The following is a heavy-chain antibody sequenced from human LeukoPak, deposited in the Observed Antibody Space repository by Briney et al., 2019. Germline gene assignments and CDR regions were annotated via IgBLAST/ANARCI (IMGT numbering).Heavy chain of an antibody. CDR3: ASGQTGVDY. CDR2: INSDGSSI. V-gene: IGHV3-74*01. CDR1: GFTFSSYW. Sequence: VGTLKLSCAASGFTFSSYWIDWVRQAPGKGLVWVSRINSDGSSIRYADSVKGRFTISRDNAQNTLYLQMNSLRAEDTAVYYCASGQTGVDYWGQGTLVTVSS. D-gene: IGHD7-27*01. J-gene: IGHJ4*02.